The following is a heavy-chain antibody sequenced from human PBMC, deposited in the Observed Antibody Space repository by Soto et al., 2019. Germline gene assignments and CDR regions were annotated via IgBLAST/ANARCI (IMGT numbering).Heavy chain of an antibody. CDR1: GYTFTSYY. D-gene: IGHD3-22*01. V-gene: IGHV1-46*01. Sequence: QVQLVQSGAEVKKPGASVKVSCKASGYTFTSYYMHWVRQAPGQGLEWMGIINPSGGSTSYAQKFQGRVTMTRDTSTSTVYMELSSLRSEVTAVYYCARVADYYDSTPGAFDIWGQGTMVTVSS. CDR2: INPSGGST. J-gene: IGHJ3*02. CDR3: ARVADYYDSTPGAFDI.